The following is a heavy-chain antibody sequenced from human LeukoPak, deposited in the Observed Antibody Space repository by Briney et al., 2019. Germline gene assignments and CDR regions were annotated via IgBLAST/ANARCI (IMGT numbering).Heavy chain of an antibody. CDR1: GGSFSGYY. CDR2: INHSGST. D-gene: IGHD6-13*01. V-gene: IGHV4-34*01. J-gene: IGHJ5*02. Sequence: PSETLSLTCAVYGGSFSGYYWSWIRQPPGKGLEWIGEINHSGSTNYNPSLKSRVTISVDTSKNQFSLKLSSVTAADTAVYYCARAGQQLVQRWFDPWGQGTLVTVPS. CDR3: ARAGQQLVQRWFDP.